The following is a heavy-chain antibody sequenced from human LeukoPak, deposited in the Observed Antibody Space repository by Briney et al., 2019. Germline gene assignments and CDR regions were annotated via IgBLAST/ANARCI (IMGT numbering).Heavy chain of an antibody. CDR3: ARADYGDYPDY. J-gene: IGHJ4*02. CDR2: IYNSGSA. D-gene: IGHD4-17*01. V-gene: IGHV4-39*01. CDR1: GGSISSSSYY. Sequence: PSETLSLTCTVSGGSISSSSYYWGWIRQPPGKGLEWIGSIYNSGSAYYNPSLKSRVTISVDTSKKQFSLKLSSVTAADTAVYYCARADYGDYPDYWGQGTLVTVSS.